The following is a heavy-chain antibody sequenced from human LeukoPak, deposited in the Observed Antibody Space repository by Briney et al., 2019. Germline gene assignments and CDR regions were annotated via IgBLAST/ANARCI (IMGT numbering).Heavy chain of an antibody. CDR1: GGSLTSGGFY. CDR2: IYYTGST. V-gene: IGHV4-39*01. Sequence: PSETLSLTCGVSGGSLTSGGFYWCWLRQPPGKGPEWIATIYYTGSTYYNPSLKSRVTISIGTSKNHFSLRLTSVTATDTAVYHCARHTGSGSVSRQFDPWGQGTLVTVSS. CDR3: ARHTGSGSVSRQFDP. J-gene: IGHJ5*02. D-gene: IGHD3-10*01.